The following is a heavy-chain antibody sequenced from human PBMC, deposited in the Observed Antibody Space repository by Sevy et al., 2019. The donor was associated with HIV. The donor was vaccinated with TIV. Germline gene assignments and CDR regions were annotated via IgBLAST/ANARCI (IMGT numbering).Heavy chain of an antibody. CDR3: ARGRAGFFGGSLQH. J-gene: IGHJ1*01. D-gene: IGHD2-15*01. CDR2: ISYDGSDK. Sequence: GGSLRLSCEASGFTFSNYAMHWVRQAPGKGLEWVAIISYDGSDKSYGDSIKGRFTISRDNSKNKLSLQVHSLRIDEPAVYYCARGRAGFFGGSLQHWGQGTLVTVSS. V-gene: IGHV3-30*03. CDR1: GFTFSNYA.